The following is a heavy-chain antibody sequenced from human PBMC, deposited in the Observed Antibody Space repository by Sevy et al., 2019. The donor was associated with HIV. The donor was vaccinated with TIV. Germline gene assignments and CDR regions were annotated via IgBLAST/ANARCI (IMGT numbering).Heavy chain of an antibody. CDR3: AREGCTKPHDY. J-gene: IGHJ4*02. V-gene: IGHV3-23*01. D-gene: IGHD2-8*01. Sequence: GGSLRLSCAASGFTVSKNSMSWVRQPPGKGLEWVSTFSFGCGEINYADSVKGRFTISRDNSKSSVYLQMNNLRPEDTAVYYCAREGCTKPHDYWGQGTLVTVSS. CDR2: FSFGCGEI. CDR1: GFTVSKNS.